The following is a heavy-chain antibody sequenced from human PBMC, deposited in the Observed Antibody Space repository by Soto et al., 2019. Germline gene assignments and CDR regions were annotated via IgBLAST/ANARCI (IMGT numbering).Heavy chain of an antibody. D-gene: IGHD2-2*01. CDR3: ARDVIRYCSSTSCYPKAYYYYGMDV. CDR1: GFTFSSYS. Sequence: GGSLRLSCAASGFTFSSYSMNWVRQAPGKGLEWVSSISSSSSYIYYADSVKGRFTISRDNAKNSLYLQMNSLRAEDTAVYYCARDVIRYCSSTSCYPKAYYYYGMDVWGQGTTVTVSS. V-gene: IGHV3-21*01. J-gene: IGHJ6*02. CDR2: ISSSSSYI.